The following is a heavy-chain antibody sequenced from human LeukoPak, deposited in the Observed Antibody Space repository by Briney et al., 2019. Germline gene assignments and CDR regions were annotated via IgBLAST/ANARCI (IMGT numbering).Heavy chain of an antibody. CDR2: IRYDGSNK. Sequence: GGSLRLSCAASGFTFSSYEMNWVRQAPGKGLEWVAFIRYDGSNKYYADSVKGRFTISRDNSKNTLYLQMNSLRAEDTAVYYCAKDSWEVGATSEIDYWGQGTLVTVSS. J-gene: IGHJ4*02. CDR1: GFTFSSYE. CDR3: AKDSWEVGATSEIDY. V-gene: IGHV3-30*02. D-gene: IGHD1-26*01.